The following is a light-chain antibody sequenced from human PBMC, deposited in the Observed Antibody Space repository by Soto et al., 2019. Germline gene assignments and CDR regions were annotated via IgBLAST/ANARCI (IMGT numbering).Light chain of an antibody. J-gene: IGKJ1*01. V-gene: IGKV1-5*03. CDR3: QQYNSYSRT. CDR2: KAS. CDR1: QSISSW. Sequence: DIQMTQSPSTLSASVGDRVTITCRASQSISSWLAWYQQKPGKAPKLLIYKASSLESGVPSRFRGSGSGTEFTLTISSLQPDDFATYYCQQYNSYSRTFGQETKVYI.